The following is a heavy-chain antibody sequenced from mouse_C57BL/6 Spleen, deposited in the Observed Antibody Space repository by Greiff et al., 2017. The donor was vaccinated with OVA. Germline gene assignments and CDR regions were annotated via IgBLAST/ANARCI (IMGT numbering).Heavy chain of an antibody. V-gene: IGHV3-6*01. CDR2: ISYDGST. J-gene: IGHJ1*03. Sequence: DVKLQESGPGLVKPSQSLSLTCSVTGYSFTSGYYWNWIRQFPGNILEWVGYISYDGSTNYNPSLKNRISITRDTSKNQFFLKLNSVTTEDTAKYYSATGARWYFDVWGTGTTVTVSS. D-gene: IGHD4-1*01. CDR3: ATGARWYFDV. CDR1: GYSFTSGYY.